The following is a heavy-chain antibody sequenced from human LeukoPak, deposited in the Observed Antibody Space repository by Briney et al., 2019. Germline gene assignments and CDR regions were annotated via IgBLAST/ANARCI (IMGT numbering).Heavy chain of an antibody. CDR1: GFTFTTYW. D-gene: IGHD3-22*01. V-gene: IGHV3-7*03. J-gene: IGHJ4*02. CDR3: AKAMIVVVPALGVDY. Sequence: GESLRLSCAASGFTFTTYWMTWVRQAPGKGLEWVANINQDGTEKYYVDSVKGRFTISRDNAKNSLYLQMNSLRAEDTAVYYCAKAMIVVVPALGVDYWGQGTLVTVSS. CDR2: INQDGTEK.